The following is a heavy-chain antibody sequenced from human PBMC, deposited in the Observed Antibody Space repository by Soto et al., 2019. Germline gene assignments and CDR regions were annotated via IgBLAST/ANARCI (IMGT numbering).Heavy chain of an antibody. CDR1: GFTFSSYW. D-gene: IGHD5-12*01. Sequence: GGSLRLSCAASGFTFSSYWMSWVRQAPGKGLEWVANIKQDGSETYYVDSVKGRFTISRDNAKNSLYLQMNSLRAEDTAVYYCARDPDRGDGYNLGVVDYWGQGTLVTVSS. J-gene: IGHJ4*02. CDR2: IKQDGSET. V-gene: IGHV3-7*05. CDR3: ARDPDRGDGYNLGVVDY.